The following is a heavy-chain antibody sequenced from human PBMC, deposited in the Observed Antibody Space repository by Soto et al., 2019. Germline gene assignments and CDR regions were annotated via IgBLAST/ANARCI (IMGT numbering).Heavy chain of an antibody. CDR2: INPNSGGT. D-gene: IGHD6-13*01. J-gene: IGHJ6*02. CDR3: AREGGRIAARLSYGMDV. CDR1: GYTFTGYY. Sequence: ASVKVSCKASGYTFTGYYMPWVRQAPGQGLEWMGWINPNSGGTNYAQKFQGWVTMTRDTSISTAYMELSRLRSDDTAVYYCAREGGRIAARLSYGMDVWGQGTTVTVAS. V-gene: IGHV1-2*04.